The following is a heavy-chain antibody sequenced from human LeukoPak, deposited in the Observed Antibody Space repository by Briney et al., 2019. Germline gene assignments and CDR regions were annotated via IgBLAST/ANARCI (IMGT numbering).Heavy chain of an antibody. J-gene: IGHJ4*02. Sequence: GGSLRLSCAASGFTFSSYAMHWVRQAPGKGLEWVAVISYDGSNKYYADSVKGRFTISRDNSKNTLYLQTNSLRAEDTAVYYCARDSGLAPTENWGQGTLVTVSS. CDR1: GFTFSSYA. CDR2: ISYDGSNK. CDR3: ARDSGLAPTEN. V-gene: IGHV3-30-3*01. D-gene: IGHD3-16*01.